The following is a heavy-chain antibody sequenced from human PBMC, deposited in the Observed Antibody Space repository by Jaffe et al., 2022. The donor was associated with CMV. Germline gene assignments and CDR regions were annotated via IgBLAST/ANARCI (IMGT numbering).Heavy chain of an antibody. CDR2: INPNSGGT. Sequence: QVQLVQSGAEVKKPGASVKVSCKASGYTFTGYYMHWVRQAPGQGLEWMGWINPNSGGTNYAQKFQGRVTMTRDTSISTAYMELSRLRSDDTAVYYCARDHGDYVGGNYYYYGMDVWGQGTTVTVSS. D-gene: IGHD4-17*01. J-gene: IGHJ6*02. CDR1: GYTFTGYY. V-gene: IGHV1-2*02. CDR3: ARDHGDYVGGNYYYYGMDV.